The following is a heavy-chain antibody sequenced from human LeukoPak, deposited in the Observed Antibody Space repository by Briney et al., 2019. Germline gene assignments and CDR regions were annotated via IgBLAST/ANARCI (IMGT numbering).Heavy chain of an antibody. J-gene: IGHJ4*02. CDR2: ISDDGSNK. D-gene: IGHD1-14*01. Sequence: GGSLRLSCAASGFTFRNYGMHCVRQAPGKGLEWVAVISDDGSNKNYADSVRGRFIISRDNSKNTLHLQMSSLRVEDTAMYYCTRDEADRPGIKVATEDYWGQGTLVTVSS. V-gene: IGHV3-30*03. CDR1: GFTFRNYG. CDR3: TRDEADRPGIKVATEDY.